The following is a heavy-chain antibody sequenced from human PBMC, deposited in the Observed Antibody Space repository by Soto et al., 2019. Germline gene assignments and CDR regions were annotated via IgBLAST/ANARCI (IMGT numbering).Heavy chain of an antibody. CDR3: ARGVVYGMDV. J-gene: IGHJ6*02. CDR1: GGSISSGGYY. CDR2: IYYSGST. D-gene: IGHD2-15*01. Sequence: SETLSLTCTVSGGSISSGGYYWSWIRQHPGKGLEWIGYIYYSGSTHYNPSLKSRVTISVDTSKNQSSLKLSSVTAADTAVYYCARGVVYGMDVWGQGTTVTVSS. V-gene: IGHV4-31*03.